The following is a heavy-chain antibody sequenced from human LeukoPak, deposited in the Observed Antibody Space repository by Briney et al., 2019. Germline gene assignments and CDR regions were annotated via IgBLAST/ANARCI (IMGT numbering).Heavy chain of an antibody. D-gene: IGHD4-17*01. CDR3: ARERNGDTDGGAFDI. CDR2: IYYSGST. Sequence: PSETLSLTCTVSGGSISSYYWSWIRQPPGKGLEWIGYIYYSGSTNYNPSLKSRVTISVDTSKNQFSLKLSSVTAADTAVYYCARERNGDTDGGAFDIWGQGTMVTVSS. CDR1: GGSISSYY. J-gene: IGHJ3*02. V-gene: IGHV4-59*01.